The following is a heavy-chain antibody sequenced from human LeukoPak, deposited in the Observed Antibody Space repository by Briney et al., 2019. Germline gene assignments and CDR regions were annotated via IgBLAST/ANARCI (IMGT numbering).Heavy chain of an antibody. CDR2: ISYDGSNK. Sequence: TGGSLRLSCAASGFTFSSYGMHWVRQAPGKGLEWVAVISYDGSNKYYADSVKCRFTISRDNSKKRMYLQMNSLRAEDKAVYYCAKEGGAGWYPYFDYWGQGTLVTVSS. CDR1: GFTFSSYG. J-gene: IGHJ4*02. CDR3: AKEGGAGWYPYFDY. V-gene: IGHV3-30*18. D-gene: IGHD6-19*01.